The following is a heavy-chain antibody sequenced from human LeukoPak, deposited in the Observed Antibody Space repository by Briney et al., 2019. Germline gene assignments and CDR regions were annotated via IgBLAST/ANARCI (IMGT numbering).Heavy chain of an antibody. D-gene: IGHD2-2*01. V-gene: IGHV3-23*01. CDR3: AKDMGYCSSAACYGLDY. CDR1: AFTFSTYA. Sequence: PGGSLRLSCAASAFTFSTYAMSWVRQAPGKGLEWVSTVSGGGGTTYYADSVKGRFTISRDNSKNTLFLQMNSLRAEDTAIYYCAKDMGYCSSAACYGLDYWGQGTLVTVSS. CDR2: VSGGGGTT. J-gene: IGHJ4*02.